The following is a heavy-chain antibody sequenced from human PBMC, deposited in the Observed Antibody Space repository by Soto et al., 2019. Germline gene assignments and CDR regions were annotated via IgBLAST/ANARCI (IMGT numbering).Heavy chain of an antibody. J-gene: IGHJ6*02. CDR3: ARDDTMVRGVLIPPMDV. V-gene: IGHV3-30-3*01. CDR1: GFTFSRYA. Sequence: QVQLVESGGGVVQPGRSLRLSCAASGFTFSRYAMHWVRQAPGKGLEWVAVISYDGSNKYYADSVKGRFTISRDNSKNTLYLQMNSLRAEYTAVYYCARDDTMVRGVLIPPMDVWGQGTTVTVSS. CDR2: ISYDGSNK. D-gene: IGHD3-10*01.